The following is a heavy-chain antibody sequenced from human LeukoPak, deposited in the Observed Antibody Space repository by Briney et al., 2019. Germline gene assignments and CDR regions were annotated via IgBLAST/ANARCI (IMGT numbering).Heavy chain of an antibody. CDR2: IYYSGST. Sequence: SETLSLTCTVSGGSISSYYWSWIRQPPGKGLEWIGYIYYSGSTNYNPSLKSRVTISVDTSKNQFSLKLSSVTAADTAVYYCARDSISGSIPYYDAFDIWGQGTMVTVSS. CDR1: GGSISSYY. D-gene: IGHD5-12*01. V-gene: IGHV4-59*12. J-gene: IGHJ3*02. CDR3: ARDSISGSIPYYDAFDI.